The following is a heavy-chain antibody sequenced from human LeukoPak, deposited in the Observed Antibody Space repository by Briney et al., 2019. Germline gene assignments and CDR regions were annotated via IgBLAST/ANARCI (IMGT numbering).Heavy chain of an antibody. CDR2: IYYRGNT. J-gene: IGHJ4*02. CDR3: AGRLGVNNFDY. V-gene: IGHV4-39*01. CDR1: DGSISNVNFY. D-gene: IGHD3-10*01. Sequence: PSETLSLTCTVSDGSISNVNFYWGWIRQPPGKGLEWVGSIYYRGNTYYNPSLNSRVAISVNTSKNQSSPRLNSVAAADTAVYYCAGRLGVNNFDYWGQGILVTVSS.